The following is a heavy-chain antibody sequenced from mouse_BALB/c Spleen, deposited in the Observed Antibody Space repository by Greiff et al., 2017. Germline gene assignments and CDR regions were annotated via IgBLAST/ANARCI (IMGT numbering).Heavy chain of an antibody. CDR3: ARGGYGSSYAMDY. Sequence: EVMLVESGGGLVKPGGSLKLSCAASGFTFSSYAMSWVRQTPEKRLEWVASISSGGSTYYPDSVKGRFTISRDNARNILYLQMSSLRSEDTAMYYCARGGYGSSYAMDYWGQGTSVTVSS. CDR2: ISSGGST. D-gene: IGHD1-1*01. V-gene: IGHV5-6-5*01. CDR1: GFTFSSYA. J-gene: IGHJ4*01.